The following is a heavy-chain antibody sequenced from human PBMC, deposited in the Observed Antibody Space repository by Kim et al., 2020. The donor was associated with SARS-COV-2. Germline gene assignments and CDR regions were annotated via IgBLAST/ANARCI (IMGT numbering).Heavy chain of an antibody. CDR3: AGRIL. CDR1: EFTFSNDW. D-gene: IGHD3-3*02. J-gene: IGHJ4*02. CDR2: IKPDGSEK. V-gene: IGHV3-7*01. Sequence: GGSLRLSCAVSEFTFSNDWTYWVRQAPGKGLEWVANIKPDGSEKYYVDSVKGQFSISSDNTKQLVYLQMNSLSVEDTAVYYCAGRILGGQGTLVTVSS.